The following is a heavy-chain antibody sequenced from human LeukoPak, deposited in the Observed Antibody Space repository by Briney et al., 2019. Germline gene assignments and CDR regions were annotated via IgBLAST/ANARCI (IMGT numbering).Heavy chain of an antibody. CDR3: ATVASITMVRGPLGY. CDR1: GYTLTELS. J-gene: IGHJ4*02. CDR2: FDPEDGET. Sequence: GASVKVSCKVSGYTLTELSMHWVRQAPGKGLEWMGGFDPEDGETIYAQKFQGRVTMTEDTSTDTAYMELSSLRSEDTAVYYCATVASITMVRGPLGYWGQGTLVTVSS. V-gene: IGHV1-24*01. D-gene: IGHD3-10*01.